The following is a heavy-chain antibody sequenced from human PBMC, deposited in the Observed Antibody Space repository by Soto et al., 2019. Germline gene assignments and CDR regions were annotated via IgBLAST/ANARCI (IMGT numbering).Heavy chain of an antibody. CDR3: AKDRDIVVVPAAMLDAFDI. Sequence: GGSLRLSCAASGFTFSSYAMSWVRQAPGKGLEWVSAISGSGGSTYYADSVKGRFTISRDNSKNTLYLQMNSLRAEDTAVYYCAKDRDIVVVPAAMLDAFDIWGQGTMVTV. V-gene: IGHV3-23*01. CDR1: GFTFSSYA. CDR2: ISGSGGST. J-gene: IGHJ3*02. D-gene: IGHD2-2*01.